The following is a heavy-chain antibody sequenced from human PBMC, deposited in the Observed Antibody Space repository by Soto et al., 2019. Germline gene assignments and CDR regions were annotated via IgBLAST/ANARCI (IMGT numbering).Heavy chain of an antibody. J-gene: IGHJ5*01. D-gene: IGHD2-21*01. CDR2: MNPNSGNT. Sequence: QVQLVQSGAEVKTPGASVKVSCKASGYTFATYDINWVRQAPGQGLEWMGWMNPNSGNTGYAQKFQVRLTMTRDTALSVAHMELSSLRNEDTAVYYWARSDGYNFNWLDSWGQGTLVTVSA. CDR1: GYTFATYD. V-gene: IGHV1-8*01. CDR3: ARSDGYNFNWLDS.